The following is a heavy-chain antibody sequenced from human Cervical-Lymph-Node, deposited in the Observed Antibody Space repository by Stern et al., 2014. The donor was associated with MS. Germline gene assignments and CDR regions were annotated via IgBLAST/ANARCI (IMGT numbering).Heavy chain of an antibody. J-gene: IGHJ3*02. V-gene: IGHV4-59*01. CDR2: IFYSGST. D-gene: IGHD3-16*01. CDR1: GASIRSYY. Sequence: VQLVESGPGLVKPSETLSLTCTVSGASIRSYYWTWIRQPPGKGLEWIGYIFYSGSTNYNPSLKSRVTMSVDTSKNQFSLKLSSVTAADTAVYYCATWRVSGNAFDIWGQGTMVTVAS. CDR3: ATWRVSGNAFDI.